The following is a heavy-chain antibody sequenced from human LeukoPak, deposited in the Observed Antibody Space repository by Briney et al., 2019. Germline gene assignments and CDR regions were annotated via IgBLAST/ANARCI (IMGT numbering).Heavy chain of an antibody. CDR1: GFSFSDYA. CDR2: IRYDGSNK. Sequence: GGSLRLSCAASGFSFSDYAIYWVRQTPGKGLEWVAFIRYDGSNKIYADSVKGRFTISRDNSYNTVYLQMNSLRAEDTAVYYCAREDYGDYLNAFDIWGQGTMVTVSS. J-gene: IGHJ3*02. D-gene: IGHD4-17*01. CDR3: AREDYGDYLNAFDI. V-gene: IGHV3-30*02.